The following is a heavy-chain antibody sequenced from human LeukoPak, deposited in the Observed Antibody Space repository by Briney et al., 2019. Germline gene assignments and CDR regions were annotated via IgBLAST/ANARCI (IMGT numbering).Heavy chain of an antibody. D-gene: IGHD1-14*01. CDR3: ARESSPEDAFDI. Sequence: GGSPRLSCAASGFTFSSYEMNWVRQAPGKGLEWVSYISSSGSTIYYADSVKGRFTISRDNAKNSLYLQMNSLRAEDTAVYYCARESSPEDAFDIWGQGTMVTVSS. CDR2: ISSSGSTI. V-gene: IGHV3-48*03. J-gene: IGHJ3*02. CDR1: GFTFSSYE.